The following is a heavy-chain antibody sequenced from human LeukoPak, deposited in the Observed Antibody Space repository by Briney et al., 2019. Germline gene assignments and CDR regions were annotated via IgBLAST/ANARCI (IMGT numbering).Heavy chain of an antibody. Sequence: GGTLRLSCAASGFTFSSYAMSWVRQAPGKRLEWVAVIWYAGSNKYYADSVKGRFTISRDNSKNTLYLQMNSLRAEDTAVYYCARDADPAGEGPDYWGQGTLVTVSS. CDR3: ARDADPAGEGPDY. D-gene: IGHD3-10*01. CDR1: GFTFSSYA. J-gene: IGHJ4*02. V-gene: IGHV3-33*08. CDR2: IWYAGSNK.